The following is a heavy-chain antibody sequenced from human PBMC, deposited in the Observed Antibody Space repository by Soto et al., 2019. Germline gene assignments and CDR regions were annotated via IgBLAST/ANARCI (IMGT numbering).Heavy chain of an antibody. Sequence: QITLKESGPTLVKPTQTLTLTCTFSGLSLSSTRMAVGWIRQPPGKALEWFALIYWDDDKRYSPFLKSRLTITKDTSKNQVVLTMSNMDPVDTARYYCAHIVVAGLGYYFDYWGQGTLVTVSS. CDR2: IYWDDDK. CDR3: AHIVVAGLGYYFDY. V-gene: IGHV2-5*02. CDR1: GLSLSSTRMA. D-gene: IGHD6-19*01. J-gene: IGHJ4*02.